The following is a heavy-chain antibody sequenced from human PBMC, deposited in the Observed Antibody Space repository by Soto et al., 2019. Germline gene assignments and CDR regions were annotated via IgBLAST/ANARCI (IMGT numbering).Heavy chain of an antibody. J-gene: IGHJ4*02. CDR2: ISSNGGST. CDR1: GFTFSSYA. Sequence: GGSLRLSCSASGFTFSSYAMHWVRQAPGKGLEYVSAISSNGGSTYYADSVKGRFTISRDNSKNTLYLQMNSLRAEDTAVYYCARDLERSFDYWGQGTLVTAPQ. D-gene: IGHD1-1*01. CDR3: ARDLERSFDY. V-gene: IGHV3-64*04.